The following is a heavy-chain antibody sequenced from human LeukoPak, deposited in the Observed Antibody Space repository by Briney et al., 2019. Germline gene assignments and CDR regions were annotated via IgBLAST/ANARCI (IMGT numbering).Heavy chain of an antibody. J-gene: IGHJ6*03. V-gene: IGHV3-48*04. CDR1: GFTFSTNT. D-gene: IGHD2-2*01. CDR3: ARDRRSDQLLLGYYYYMDV. CDR2: ISSSGSTI. Sequence: PGGSLRLSCAASGFTFSTNTMNWVRQPPGKGLEWVSYISSSGSTIYYADSVKGRFTISRDNAKNSLYLQMNSLRAEDTAVYYCARDRRSDQLLLGYYYYMDVWGKGTTVTVSS.